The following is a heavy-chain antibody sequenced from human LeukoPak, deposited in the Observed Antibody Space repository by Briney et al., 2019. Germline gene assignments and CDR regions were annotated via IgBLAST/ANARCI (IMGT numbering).Heavy chain of an antibody. J-gene: IGHJ4*02. CDR3: AKDKTYYYGSGSLIDY. CDR1: GFTFDDYA. V-gene: IGHV3-9*01. Sequence: GGSLRLSCAASGFTFDDYAMHWVRQAPGKGLEWVSGISWNSGSIGYADSVKGRFTISRDNAKNSLYLQMNSLRAEDTALYYCAKDKTYYYGSGSLIDYWGQGTLVTVSS. CDR2: ISWNSGSI. D-gene: IGHD3-10*01.